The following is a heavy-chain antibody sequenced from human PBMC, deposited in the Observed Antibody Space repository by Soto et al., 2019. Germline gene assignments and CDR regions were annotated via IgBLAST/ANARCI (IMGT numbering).Heavy chain of an antibody. CDR2: FHYSGST. CDR3: ARGFGRSHFDY. CDR1: GGSISSRDSY. Sequence: LSLTCTVSGGSISSRDSYWGWIRQPPGKGLEWIGSFHYSGSTYYNPSLKSRVTISVDTSKNQLSLRVTSVTAADTAVYYCARGFGRSHFDYWGQGTLVTVSS. J-gene: IGHJ4*02. D-gene: IGHD3-16*01. V-gene: IGHV4-39*01.